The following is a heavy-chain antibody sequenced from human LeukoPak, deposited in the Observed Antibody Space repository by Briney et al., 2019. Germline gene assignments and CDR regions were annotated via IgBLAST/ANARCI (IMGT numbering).Heavy chain of an antibody. CDR3: ARDWYYDFWSGYYAFDY. V-gene: IGHV7-4-1*02. Sequence: ASVKVSSKASGYTFTSYAMNWVRQAPGQGLEWMGWINTNTGNPTYAQGFTGRFVFSLDTSVSTAYLQISSLKAEDTAVYYCARDWYYDFWSGYYAFDYWGQGTLVTVSS. CDR2: INTNTGNP. J-gene: IGHJ4*02. CDR1: GYTFTSYA. D-gene: IGHD3-3*01.